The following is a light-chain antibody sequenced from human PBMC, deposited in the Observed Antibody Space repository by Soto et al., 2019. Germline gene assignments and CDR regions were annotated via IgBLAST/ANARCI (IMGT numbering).Light chain of an antibody. CDR2: AAG. CDR1: QGINKW. CDR3: QQAYRFPYT. V-gene: IGKV1-12*01. J-gene: IGKJ2*01. Sequence: IQLTQSPSSMYASVGDRVTITCRASQGINKWLAWYQMKQGKGPKLLVFAAGTLKNGVPSRFSGSGSGTDFTLTISSLQPEDFAIYFCQQAYRFPYTFGPGTRLEFK.